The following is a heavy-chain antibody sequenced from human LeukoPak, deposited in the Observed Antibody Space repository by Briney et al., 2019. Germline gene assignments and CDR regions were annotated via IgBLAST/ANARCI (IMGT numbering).Heavy chain of an antibody. V-gene: IGHV3-23*01. J-gene: IGHJ4*02. CDR1: GFSFSAYG. D-gene: IGHD6-13*01. CDR3: AKEASSSWFPEYFDY. CDR2: ISGSGGST. Sequence: GRSLRLSCAASGFSFSAYGVHWVRQAPGKGLEWVSAISGSGGSTYYADSVEGRFTISRDNSKNTLYLQMNSLRAEDTAVYYCAKEASSSWFPEYFDYWGQGTLVTVSS.